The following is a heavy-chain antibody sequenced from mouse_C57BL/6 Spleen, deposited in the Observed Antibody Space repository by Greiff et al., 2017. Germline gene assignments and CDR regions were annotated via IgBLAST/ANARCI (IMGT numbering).Heavy chain of an antibody. CDR2: IDPSDSET. CDR1: GYTFTSYW. D-gene: IGHD1-1*01. Sequence: QVQLQQPGAELVRPGSSVKLSCKASGYTFTSYWMHWVKQRPIQGLEWIGNIDPSDSETHYNQKFKDKATLTVDKSTSTAYMQLSSLTSEDSAIYYCARDGNPLVAMEYRGQATSVTFSS. J-gene: IGHJ4*01. CDR3: ARDGNPLVAMEY. V-gene: IGHV1-52*01.